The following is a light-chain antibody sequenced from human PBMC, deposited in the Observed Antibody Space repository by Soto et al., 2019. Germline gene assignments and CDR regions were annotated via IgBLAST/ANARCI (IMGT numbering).Light chain of an antibody. J-gene: IGLJ1*01. CDR3: SSYAGSGTEYV. V-gene: IGLV2-14*01. CDR2: EVS. CDR1: SSDVGGYNY. Sequence: QSALTQPASVSGSPGQSITISCTGTSSDVGGYNYVSWYQQHPGKAPKLMIYEVSNRPSGVSNRFSGSKSGNTASLTISGLQAEDEADYYCSSYAGSGTEYVFGTGTKVTVL.